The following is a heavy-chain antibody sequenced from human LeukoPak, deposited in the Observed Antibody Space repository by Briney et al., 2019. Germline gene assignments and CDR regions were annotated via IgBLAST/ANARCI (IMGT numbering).Heavy chain of an antibody. V-gene: IGHV3-23*01. Sequence: GASLRLSCAASGFTFSNYAMSWVRQAPGEGLEWVSAIVGSGGSTYYADSVKGRFSISRDNPKNTLYLQMNSLRAEDTAVYYCAKWGDYDILTGYYDSDYWGQGTLVTVSS. CDR2: IVGSGGST. D-gene: IGHD3-9*01. CDR1: GFTFSNYA. CDR3: AKWGDYDILTGYYDSDY. J-gene: IGHJ4*02.